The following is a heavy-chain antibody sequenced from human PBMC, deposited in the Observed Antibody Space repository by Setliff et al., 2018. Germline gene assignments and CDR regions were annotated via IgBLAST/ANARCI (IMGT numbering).Heavy chain of an antibody. CDR3: ARDGYYDSSGYYHPDAFDI. D-gene: IGHD3-22*01. J-gene: IGHJ3*02. V-gene: IGHV4-59*01. Sequence: SETLSLTCTVSGVSISSYYWSWIRQPPGEGLEWIAYIYYSGNTNYNPSLKSRVTISLDTSKNQFSLKLSSVTAADTAVYYCARDGYYDSSGYYHPDAFDIWGQGTMVTVSS. CDR2: IYYSGNT. CDR1: GVSISSYY.